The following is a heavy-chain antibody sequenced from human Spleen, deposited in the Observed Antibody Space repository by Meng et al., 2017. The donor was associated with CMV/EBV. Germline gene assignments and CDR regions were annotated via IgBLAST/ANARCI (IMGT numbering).Heavy chain of an antibody. Sequence: GESLKISCAASGFTFSSNAMSWVRQAPGKELEWVSSISGGGGSTYYADSVKGRFTISRDNSKSTLYLQMNSLRAEDTAVYYCAKCSGTDCYFDYWGQRALVTVSS. CDR2: ISGGGGST. CDR3: AKCSGTDCYFDY. J-gene: IGHJ4*02. V-gene: IGHV3-23*01. D-gene: IGHD6-13*01. CDR1: GFTFSSNA.